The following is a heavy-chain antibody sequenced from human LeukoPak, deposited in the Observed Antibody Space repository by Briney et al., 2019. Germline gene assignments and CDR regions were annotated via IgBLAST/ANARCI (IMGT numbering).Heavy chain of an antibody. CDR3: ARDKGGIVVVPAALFDY. Sequence: TGGSLRLSCAASGFTFSSYWMSWVRQAPGKGLEWVANIKQDGSEKYYVDSVKGRFTISRDNAKNSLYLQMNSLRAEDTAVYYCARDKGGIVVVPAALFDYWGQGTLVTVSS. V-gene: IGHV3-7*01. D-gene: IGHD2-2*01. CDR1: GFTFSSYW. J-gene: IGHJ4*02. CDR2: IKQDGSEK.